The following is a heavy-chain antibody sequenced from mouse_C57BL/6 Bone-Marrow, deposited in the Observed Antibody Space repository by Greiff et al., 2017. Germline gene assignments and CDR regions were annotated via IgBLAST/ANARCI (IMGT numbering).Heavy chain of an antibody. D-gene: IGHD2-3*01. V-gene: IGHV3-8*01. CDR3: ARFRDGYLDY. CDR2: ISYGGST. J-gene: IGHJ2*01. CDR1: GYSITSDY. Sequence: EVQLVASGPGLAKPSQTLSITCSVTGYSITSDYWTWIRKFPGTKLEYMGYISYGGSTYYHPSLISRIPITRDASKNQYYLQLHAVTIEDTATYDYARFRDGYLDYWGQGTTLTVSS.